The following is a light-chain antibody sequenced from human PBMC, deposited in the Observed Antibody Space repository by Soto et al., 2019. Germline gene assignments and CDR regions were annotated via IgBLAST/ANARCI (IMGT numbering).Light chain of an antibody. CDR1: QSVGRN. CDR3: QQYDRWYT. V-gene: IGKV3-15*01. Sequence: EIVMTQSPVTLSVSPGERATLSCRASQSVGRNLAWYQQKPGQAPRLLIYDASNRATGIPARFSGSGSGTEFTLIISGLQPDDFATYYCQQYDRWYTFGPGTKLEIK. J-gene: IGKJ2*01. CDR2: DAS.